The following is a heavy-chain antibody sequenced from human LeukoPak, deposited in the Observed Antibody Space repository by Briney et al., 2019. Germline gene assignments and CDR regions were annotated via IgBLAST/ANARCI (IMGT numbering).Heavy chain of an antibody. Sequence: SETLSLTCAVYGGSFSGYYWGWIRQPPGKGLEWVGEIVHSGNTKYNPSLKSRVTISVDTSKNQFSLNLTSVTAADTAVYYCARFGSSTWYKGAFETWGQGTMVTVAS. V-gene: IGHV4-34*12. CDR3: ARFGSSTWYKGAFET. CDR1: GGSFSGYY. D-gene: IGHD6-13*01. CDR2: IVHSGNT. J-gene: IGHJ3*02.